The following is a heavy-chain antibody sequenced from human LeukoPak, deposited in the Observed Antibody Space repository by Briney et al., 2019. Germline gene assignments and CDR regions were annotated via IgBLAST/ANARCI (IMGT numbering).Heavy chain of an antibody. CDR3: ARRAITTFGVSLGMDV. CDR2: IYPGDSDT. V-gene: IGHV5-51*01. CDR1: GYSFTSYW. J-gene: IGHJ6*02. D-gene: IGHD3-3*01. Sequence: GESLKISCKGSGYSFTSYWIGWVRQMPGKGLEWMGIIYPGDSDTRYSPSFQGQVTISADKSISTAYLQWSSLKASDTAMYYCARRAITTFGVSLGMDVWGQGTTVTVSS.